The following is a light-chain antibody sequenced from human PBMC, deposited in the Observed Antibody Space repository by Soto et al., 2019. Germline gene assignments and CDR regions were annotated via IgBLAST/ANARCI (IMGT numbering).Light chain of an antibody. V-gene: IGKV3-20*01. CDR2: GAS. CDR1: QSVTSSY. CDR3: QEYRSSRT. Sequence: EIVLTQSPGTLSLSPGERATLSCRASQSVTSSYFAWYQQKPGQAPRLLIYGASTRATGIPDRFSGGGSGTHFTLTISRLEPEDFAVYYCQEYRSSRTFGQGTKVEIK. J-gene: IGKJ1*01.